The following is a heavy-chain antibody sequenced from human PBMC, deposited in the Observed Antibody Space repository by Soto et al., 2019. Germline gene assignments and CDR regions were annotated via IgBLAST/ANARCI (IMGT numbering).Heavy chain of an antibody. CDR3: ARHDGFSSGWIFDY. CDR2: IYSNGNT. CDR1: GCSIRSYY. J-gene: IGHJ4*01. Sequence: PSETLSLTCPVSGCSIRSYYWSWIRQPPGKGLEWIGTIYSNGNTYSNPSLKSRVTISMDTSNNQLSLKLRSVTAADTAVYYCARHDGFSSGWIFDYWGHGTLVTVSS. D-gene: IGHD6-19*01. V-gene: IGHV4-59*08.